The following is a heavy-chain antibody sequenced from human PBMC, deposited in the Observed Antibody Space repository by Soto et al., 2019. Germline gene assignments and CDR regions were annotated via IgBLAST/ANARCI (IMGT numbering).Heavy chain of an antibody. V-gene: IGHV4-31*03. D-gene: IGHD2-15*01. CDR1: GGSISSGGYY. J-gene: IGHJ5*02. Sequence: PSETLSLTCTFSGGSISSGGYYWSWIRQHPGKGLEWIGYIYYSGSTYYNPSLKSRVTISVDTSKNQFSLKLSSVTAADTAVYYCARERILYRVSWFDPWGQGTLVTVSS. CDR2: IYYSGST. CDR3: ARERILYRVSWFDP.